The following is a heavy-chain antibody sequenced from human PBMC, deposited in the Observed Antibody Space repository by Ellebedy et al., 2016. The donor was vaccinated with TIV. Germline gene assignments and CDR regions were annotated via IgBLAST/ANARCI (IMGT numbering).Heavy chain of an antibody. CDR3: ASSPSQGY. V-gene: IGHV3-53*01. J-gene: IGHJ4*02. Sequence: GESLKISCAASGFTVRNNYMSWVRQAPGTGLEWVSVISSGGNTFYAESVKGRFTISRDSSQNTLYLQMDNLRAEDTAVYYCASSPSQGYWGQGTLVTVSS. CDR1: GFTVRNNY. CDR2: ISSGGNT.